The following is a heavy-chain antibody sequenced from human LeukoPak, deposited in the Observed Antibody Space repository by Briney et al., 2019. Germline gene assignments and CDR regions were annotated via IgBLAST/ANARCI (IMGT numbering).Heavy chain of an antibody. D-gene: IGHD4-17*01. CDR2: IWSDGSEE. CDR1: GFTFSSYA. J-gene: IGHJ4*02. CDR3: TRDSGDLD. Sequence: GGSLRLSCAASGFTFSSYAMSWVRQAPGKGLEWVAVIWSDGSEEYYADSVKGRFTIFRDNSKDMLYLQMNSLRVEDTAVYYCTRDSGDLDWGQGTLVTVSS. V-gene: IGHV3-33*08.